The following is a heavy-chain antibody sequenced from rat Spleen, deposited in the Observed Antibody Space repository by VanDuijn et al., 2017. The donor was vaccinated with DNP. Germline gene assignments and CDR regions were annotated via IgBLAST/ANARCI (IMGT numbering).Heavy chain of an antibody. CDR3: ATGGSPYYFDY. Sequence: EVQLVESGGGLVRPGRSLKISCTASGFTFSDFHMAWVRQAPQKGLEWVATIFYDETRTYYRDSVKGRFTVSRDNAKSTLYLQLDSLRSEDTAAYYCATGGSPYYFDYWGQGVMVTVSS. J-gene: IGHJ2*01. CDR2: IFYDETRT. V-gene: IGHV5S10*01. CDR1: GFTFSDFH. D-gene: IGHD5-1*01.